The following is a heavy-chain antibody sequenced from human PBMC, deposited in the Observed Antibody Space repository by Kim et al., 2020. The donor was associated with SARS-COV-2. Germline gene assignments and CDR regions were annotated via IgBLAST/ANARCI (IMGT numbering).Heavy chain of an antibody. Sequence: SETLSLTCAVYGGSFSGYYWSWIRQPPGKGLEWIGEINHSGSTNYNPSLKSRVTISVDTSKNQFSLKLSSVTAADTAVYYCARGALQGMDVWGQGTTVTVSS. V-gene: IGHV4-34*01. CDR2: INHSGST. CDR3: ARGALQGMDV. D-gene: IGHD4-4*01. CDR1: GGSFSGYY. J-gene: IGHJ6*02.